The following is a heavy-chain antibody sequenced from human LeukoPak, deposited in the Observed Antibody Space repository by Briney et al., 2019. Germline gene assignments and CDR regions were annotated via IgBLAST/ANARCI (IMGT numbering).Heavy chain of an antibody. CDR1: GFTFSTTT. V-gene: IGHV3-23*01. CDR2: ISVVVGRT. CDR3: AKKGPVIVGVTSLDY. Sequence: AGGSLRLSCAASGFTFSTTTMHWVRQAPGKGLEWVSGISVVVGRTYYAESVKGCFTISRDNSTNTFYLHMNSLRADDTALYYCAKKGPVIVGVTSLDYWGQGTLVPVSS. D-gene: IGHD1-26*01. J-gene: IGHJ4*02.